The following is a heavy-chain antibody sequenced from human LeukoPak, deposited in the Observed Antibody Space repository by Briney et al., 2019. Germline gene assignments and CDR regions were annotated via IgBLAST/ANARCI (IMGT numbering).Heavy chain of an antibody. J-gene: IGHJ4*02. D-gene: IGHD3-10*01. Sequence: PSETLSLTCTVSGYSINSGYYWGWIRQPPGKGLEWIGNIYHSGSTYYNPFLKSRVTISVDTSKNQFSLKLSSVTAADTAVYHCVRGGGGSGSYYEYYFDFWGQGTLVTVSS. CDR2: IYHSGST. CDR3: VRGGGGSGSYYEYYFDF. CDR1: GYSINSGYY. V-gene: IGHV4-38-2*02.